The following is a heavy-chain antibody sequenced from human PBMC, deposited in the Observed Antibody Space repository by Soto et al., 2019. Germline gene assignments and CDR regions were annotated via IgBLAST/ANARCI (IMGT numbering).Heavy chain of an antibody. Sequence: GESLKISCKASGYNFNNYWIGWVRQMPEKGLEWMGFIYPDDSDTKYSPSFQGQVTISVDKSITTASLQWSSLKASDTAMYYCARIPFAATGFYFHYWAQGTLVTVSS. V-gene: IGHV5-51*01. CDR1: GYNFNNYW. CDR2: IYPDDSDT. D-gene: IGHD6-13*01. J-gene: IGHJ4*02. CDR3: ARIPFAATGFYFHY.